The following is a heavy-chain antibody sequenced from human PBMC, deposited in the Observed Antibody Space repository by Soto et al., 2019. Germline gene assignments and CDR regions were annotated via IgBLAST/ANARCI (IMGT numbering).Heavy chain of an antibody. V-gene: IGHV3-23*01. Sequence: EVQLLESGGGLVQPGGSLRLSCAAAGFTFSSYAMSWVRQAPGKGLEWVSAISGSDASTYYADSVKGRFTISRDNSKNTLYLQMNSLRAEDTAVYYCMLQTLWCWGQGTLVTVSS. D-gene: IGHD2-21*01. CDR3: MLQTLWC. CDR1: GFTFSSYA. J-gene: IGHJ4*02. CDR2: ISGSDAST.